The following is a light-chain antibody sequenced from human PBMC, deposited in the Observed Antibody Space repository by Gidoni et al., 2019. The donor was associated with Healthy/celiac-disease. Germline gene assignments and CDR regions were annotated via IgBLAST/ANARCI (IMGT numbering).Light chain of an antibody. CDR3: AAWDDSLNGPV. Sequence: QSVLTQPPSASGTPGQRVTISCSGSSSNIGSNTVNWYQPLPGTAPKLLLYSNNQRPSGVPDRFSGSKSGTSASLAISGLQSEDEADYYCAAWDDSLNGPVFGGGTKLTVL. V-gene: IGLV1-44*01. CDR2: SNN. J-gene: IGLJ2*01. CDR1: SSNIGSNT.